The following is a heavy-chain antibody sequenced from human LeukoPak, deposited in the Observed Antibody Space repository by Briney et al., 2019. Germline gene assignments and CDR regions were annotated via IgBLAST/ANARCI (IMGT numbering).Heavy chain of an antibody. CDR3: ARGFGAGNYYYGWFDP. CDR1: GASISSGDYH. V-gene: IGHV4-30-4*01. J-gene: IGHJ5*02. Sequence: SETLSLTCTVSGASISSGDYHWNWIRQPPGKGLEWIGFIHDSGSTYYNPSLKSRVSISRDMSKNQLSLMLSSVTAADTAVYYCARGFGAGNYYYGWFDPWGQGALVSVSS. CDR2: IHDSGST. D-gene: IGHD3-10*01.